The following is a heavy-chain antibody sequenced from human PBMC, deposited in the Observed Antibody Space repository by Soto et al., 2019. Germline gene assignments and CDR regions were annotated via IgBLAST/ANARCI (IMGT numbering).Heavy chain of an antibody. D-gene: IGHD6-25*01. CDR2: ILPMLDIT. CDR1: GGTFSTYT. Sequence: VQLVQSGAEVKKPGSSVKVSCKASGGTFSTYTIIWVRQAPGQGLEWMGRILPMLDITNSAQRFQGRVTITADKSTSTAYLELSSLISEDTAVYYCTLGSGSAETFDIWGRGTMVTVSS. V-gene: IGHV1-69*02. J-gene: IGHJ3*02. CDR3: TLGSGSAETFDI.